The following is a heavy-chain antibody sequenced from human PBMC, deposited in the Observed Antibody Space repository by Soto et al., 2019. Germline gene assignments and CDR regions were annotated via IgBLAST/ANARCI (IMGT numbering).Heavy chain of an antibody. Sequence: QVQLQESGPGLVKPSETLSLSCGVSGGSIRQYYWSWIRQPAGKGLEWIGRIYSGGSTNYNPSLESRVTMLVDTSKNKFSLKLSSVTAADTAVYYCARGLGGFGDFSLDYWGQGTLVTVSS. CDR2: IYSGGST. J-gene: IGHJ4*02. D-gene: IGHD3-10*01. V-gene: IGHV4-4*07. CDR1: GGSIRQYY. CDR3: ARGLGGFGDFSLDY.